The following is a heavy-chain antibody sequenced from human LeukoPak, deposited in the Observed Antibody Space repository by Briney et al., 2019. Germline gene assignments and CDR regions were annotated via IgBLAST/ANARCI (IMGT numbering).Heavy chain of an antibody. Sequence: GESLKISCKGSGYSFTSYWIGWVRQMPGKGLEWMGIIYPGDSDTRYSPSFQGQVTISADKSISTAYLQWSSLKASDTAMYYCARHSWDTGMVSPFDPWGQGTLVTVSS. CDR2: IYPGDSDT. CDR1: GYSFTSYW. CDR3: ARHSWDTGMVSPFDP. D-gene: IGHD5-18*01. V-gene: IGHV5-51*01. J-gene: IGHJ5*02.